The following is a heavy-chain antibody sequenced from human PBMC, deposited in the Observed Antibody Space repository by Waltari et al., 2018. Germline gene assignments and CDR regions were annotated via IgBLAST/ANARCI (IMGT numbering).Heavy chain of an antibody. CDR3: ARHKAAATYYYYYYMDV. CDR2: IYYSGST. Sequence: QLQLQESGPGLVKPSETLSLPCPVSGGSLSRSSYHLGWVRPPPGKGLEWIGSIYYSGSTYYNPSLKSRVTISVDTSKNQFSLKLSSVTAADTAVYYCARHKAAATYYYYYYMDVWGKGTTVTVSS. D-gene: IGHD6-13*01. CDR1: GGSLSRSSYH. J-gene: IGHJ6*03. V-gene: IGHV4-39*01.